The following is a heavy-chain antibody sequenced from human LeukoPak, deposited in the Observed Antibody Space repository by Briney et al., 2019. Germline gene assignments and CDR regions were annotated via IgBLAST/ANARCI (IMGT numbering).Heavy chain of an antibody. Sequence: SETLSLTCTVSGGSISSYYWSWIRQPPGKGLEWIGYIYYSGSTNYNPSLKSRVTISVDTSKNQFSLKLSSVTAADTAVYYCARRGSVTGYYFDYWGQGTLVTVSP. J-gene: IGHJ4*02. D-gene: IGHD5/OR15-5a*01. CDR3: ARRGSVTGYYFDY. CDR2: IYYSGST. V-gene: IGHV4-59*08. CDR1: GGSISSYY.